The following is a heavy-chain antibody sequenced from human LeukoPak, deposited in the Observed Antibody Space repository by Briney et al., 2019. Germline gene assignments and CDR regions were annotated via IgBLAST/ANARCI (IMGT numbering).Heavy chain of an antibody. J-gene: IGHJ4*02. CDR3: AREVYSSSWYDFDY. D-gene: IGHD6-13*01. V-gene: IGHV3-30-3*01. CDR1: GFTVSTKY. Sequence: GGSLRLSCAASGFTVSTKYMSWVRQAPGKGLEWVAVISYDGSNKYYADSVKGRFTISRDNSKNTLYPQMNSLRAEDTAVYYCAREVYSSSWYDFDYWGQGTLVTVSS. CDR2: ISYDGSNK.